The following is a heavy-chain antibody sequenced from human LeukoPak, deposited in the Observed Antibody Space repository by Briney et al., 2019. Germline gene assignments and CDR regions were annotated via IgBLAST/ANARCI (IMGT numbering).Heavy chain of an antibody. D-gene: IGHD6-19*01. Sequence: SVKVSCKASGGSFSTSGFSWVRQAPGQGLEWMGGVIPIYGTPSYAQKFQGRVTITTDGSTSTAYMELRSLRSDDTAVYYCAREGVDGSGWYSDGMDVWGQGTTVTVSS. CDR1: GGSFSTSG. V-gene: IGHV1-69*05. J-gene: IGHJ6*02. CDR3: AREGVDGSGWYSDGMDV. CDR2: VIPIYGTP.